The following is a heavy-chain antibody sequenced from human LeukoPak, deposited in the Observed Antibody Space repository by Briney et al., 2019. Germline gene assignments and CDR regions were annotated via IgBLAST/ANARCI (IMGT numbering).Heavy chain of an antibody. J-gene: IGHJ4*02. V-gene: IGHV7-4-1*02. Sequence: ASVKVSCKASGGTFSSYAISWVRQAPGQGLEWMGWINTNTGNPTYAQGFTGRFVFSLDTSVSTAYLQISSLKAEDTAVYYCARNPLDYDSSGYYYYFDYWGQGTLVTVSS. CDR2: INTNTGNP. CDR3: ARNPLDYDSSGYYYYFDY. D-gene: IGHD3-22*01. CDR1: GGTFSSYA.